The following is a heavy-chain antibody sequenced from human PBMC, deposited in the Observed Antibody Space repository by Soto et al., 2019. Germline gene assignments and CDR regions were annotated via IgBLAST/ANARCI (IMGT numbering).Heavy chain of an antibody. J-gene: IGHJ4*02. CDR2: ISYDGSNK. V-gene: IGHV3-30*18. CDR3: AKYGDYEDGVGDY. Sequence: QVQLVESGGGVVQPGRSLRLSCAASGFTFSSYGMHWVRQAPGKGLEWVAVISYDGSNKYYADSVKGRFTISRDKSKNTLYLQMNSLIAEDTAVYYCAKYGDYEDGVGDYWGQGTLVTVSS. CDR1: GFTFSSYG. D-gene: IGHD4-17*01.